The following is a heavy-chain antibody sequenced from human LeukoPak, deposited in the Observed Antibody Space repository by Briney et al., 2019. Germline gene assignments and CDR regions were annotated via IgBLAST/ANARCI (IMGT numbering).Heavy chain of an antibody. CDR1: GYTFTSYY. CDR2: INPSGGST. Sequence: ASVKVSCKASGYTFTSYYMHWVRQAPGQGLEWMGIINPSGGSTSYAQKFQGRVTMTRDMSTSTVYMELSSLRSEDTAVYFCARDWGPYCTSTSCYADYWGQGTLVIVSS. V-gene: IGHV1-46*01. CDR3: ARDWGPYCTSTSCYADY. J-gene: IGHJ4*02. D-gene: IGHD2-2*01.